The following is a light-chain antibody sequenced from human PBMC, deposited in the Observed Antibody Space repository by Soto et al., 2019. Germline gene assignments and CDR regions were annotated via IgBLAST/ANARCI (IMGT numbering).Light chain of an antibody. J-gene: IGKJ1*01. CDR2: GAS. CDR3: QQYRDSLGT. V-gene: IGKV3-20*01. CDR1: QSVISTY. Sequence: EIVLTQSPGTLSLSPGERATLSGRASQSVISTYLAWYQQKPGQAPRLLIYGASSRATGIPDRFSGSGSGTDFTLTISRLEPEDFSVYYCQQYRDSLGTFGQWTKVEIK.